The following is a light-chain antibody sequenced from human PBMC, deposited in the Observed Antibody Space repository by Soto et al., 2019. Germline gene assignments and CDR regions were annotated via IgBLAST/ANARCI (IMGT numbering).Light chain of an antibody. CDR2: DVL. CDR3: GSHTTSSTYV. Sequence: QSALTQPASVSGSPGQSITISCTGTSSDFGGYNYVSWYQHHPGKVPKLIIYDVLNRPSGVSNRFSDSKSGNTASLTISGLQAEDEADYYCGSHTTSSTYVFGTGTKVTVL. J-gene: IGLJ1*01. V-gene: IGLV2-14*03. CDR1: SSDFGGYNY.